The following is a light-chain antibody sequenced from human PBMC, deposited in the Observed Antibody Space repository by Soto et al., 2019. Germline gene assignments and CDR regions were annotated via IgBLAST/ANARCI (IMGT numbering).Light chain of an antibody. Sequence: DIQLTQSPSLLSASVGDRVAITCRASQSVSSWLAWYQKKPGKAPKLLIYDASILESGVPSKFIGSGSGTEFTLTIRSLQTDDFATYYCQQYNSYPLTFGGGTKVEI. CDR1: QSVSSW. J-gene: IGKJ4*01. V-gene: IGKV1-5*01. CDR2: DAS. CDR3: QQYNSYPLT.